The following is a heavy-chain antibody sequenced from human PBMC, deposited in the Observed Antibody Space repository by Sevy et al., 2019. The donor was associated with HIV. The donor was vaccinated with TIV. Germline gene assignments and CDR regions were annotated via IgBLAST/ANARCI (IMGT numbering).Heavy chain of an antibody. J-gene: IGHJ4*02. D-gene: IGHD3-16*01. CDR3: ATTREYYEDNSGYLDY. CDR2: FDPEDGER. V-gene: IGHV1-24*01. Sequence: GSVKVSCKVSGKNLNDLPMHWVRQAPGKGLEWMGRFDPEDGERIYAQKFQGRVTMTEDTSRNTAYMELNSLRSEDTAMYYCATTREYYEDNSGYLDYWGQGILVTVSS. CDR1: GKNLNDLP.